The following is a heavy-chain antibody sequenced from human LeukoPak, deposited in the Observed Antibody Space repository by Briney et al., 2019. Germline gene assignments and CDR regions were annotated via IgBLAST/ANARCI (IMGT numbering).Heavy chain of an antibody. CDR2: INPSGGST. CDR3: AREWRDIVVVPAARSAFDI. J-gene: IGHJ3*02. Sequence: GASVKVSCKASGYTFTSYYMHWVRQAPGQGLEWMGIINPSGGSTSYAQKFQGRVTMTRDTSTSTVYMELSSLRSDDTAVYYCAREWRDIVVVPAARSAFDIWGQGTMVTVSS. V-gene: IGHV1-46*01. CDR1: GYTFTSYY. D-gene: IGHD2-2*01.